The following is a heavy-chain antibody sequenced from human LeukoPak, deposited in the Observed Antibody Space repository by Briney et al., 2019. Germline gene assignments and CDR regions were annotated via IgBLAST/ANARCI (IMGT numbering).Heavy chain of an antibody. J-gene: IGHJ4*02. D-gene: IGHD3-3*01. CDR3: ARARGIRFLEWLLSGY. V-gene: IGHV3-30-3*01. Sequence: PGGSLRLSCAASGFTFSSYAMHWVRQAPGKGLEWVAVISYDGSNKYYADSVKGRFTISRDNSKNTLYLQMNSLRAEDTAVYYCARARGIRFLEWLLSGYWGQGTLVTVSS. CDR1: GFTFSSYA. CDR2: ISYDGSNK.